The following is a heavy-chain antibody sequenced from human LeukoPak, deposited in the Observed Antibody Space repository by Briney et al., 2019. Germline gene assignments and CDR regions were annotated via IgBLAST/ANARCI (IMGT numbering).Heavy chain of an antibody. V-gene: IGHV3-11*01. CDR3: ARHGAFDAFDI. CDR1: GFTFSSYW. CDR2: ISSSGSTI. Sequence: GGSLRLSCAASGFTFSSYWMSWIRQAPGKGLEWVSYISSSGSTIYYADSVKGRFTISRDNAKNSLYLQMNSLRAEDTAVYYCARHGAFDAFDIWGQGTMVTVSS. D-gene: IGHD3-10*01. J-gene: IGHJ3*02.